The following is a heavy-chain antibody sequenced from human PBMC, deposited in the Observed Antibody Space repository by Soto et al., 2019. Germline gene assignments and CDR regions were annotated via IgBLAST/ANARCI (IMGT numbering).Heavy chain of an antibody. CDR2: IYYSGST. V-gene: IGHV4-39*01. CDR1: GGSISSSSYY. Sequence: SETLSLTCTVSGGSISSSSYYWGWIRQPPGKGLEWIGSIYYSGSTYYNPSLKSRVTISVDTSKNQFSLKLSSVTAADTAVYYCARKETGVRGVITLPAGYWGQGTLVTVSS. J-gene: IGHJ4*02. D-gene: IGHD3-10*01. CDR3: ARKETGVRGVITLPAGY.